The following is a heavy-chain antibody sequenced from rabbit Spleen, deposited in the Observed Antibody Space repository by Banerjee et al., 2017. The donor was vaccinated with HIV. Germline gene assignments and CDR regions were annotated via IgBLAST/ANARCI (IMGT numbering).Heavy chain of an antibody. CDR3: ARDAGSGAYIDGYFTL. CDR1: GFDFSSYG. CDR2: IDPVFGIT. Sequence: QEQLVESGGGLVQPGGSLKLSCKASGFDFSSYGVSWVRQAPGKGLEWIGYIDPVFGITYYANWVNGRFTISSHNAQNTLFLQLNSLTAADTATYFCARDAGSGAYIDGYFTLWGPGTLVTVS. J-gene: IGHJ4*01. V-gene: IGHV1S47*01. D-gene: IGHD8-1*01.